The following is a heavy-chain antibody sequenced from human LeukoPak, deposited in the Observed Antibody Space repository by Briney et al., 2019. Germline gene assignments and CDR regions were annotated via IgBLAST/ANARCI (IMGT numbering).Heavy chain of an antibody. D-gene: IGHD1-26*01. CDR2: ISGSGGST. J-gene: IGHJ4*02. CDR1: GFTVSSNY. Sequence: PGGSLRLSCAASGFTVSSNYMSWVRQAPGKGLEWVSAISGSGGSTYYADSVKGRFTISRDNSKNTLYLQMNSLRAEDTAVYYCAKEGVSGSPGTRIDYWGQGTLVTVSS. CDR3: AKEGVSGSPGTRIDY. V-gene: IGHV3-23*01.